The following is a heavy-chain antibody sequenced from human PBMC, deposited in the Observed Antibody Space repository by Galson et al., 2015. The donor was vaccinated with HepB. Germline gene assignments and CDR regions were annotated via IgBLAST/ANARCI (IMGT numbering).Heavy chain of an antibody. CDR1: GGSISSSSYY. D-gene: IGHD6-19*01. CDR3: ARHLPYSSGWIYYYYGMDV. CDR2: IYYSGST. J-gene: IGHJ6*02. Sequence: SETLSLTCTVSGGSISSSSYYWGWIRQPPGKGLEWIGSIYYSGSTYYNPSLKSRVTISVDTSKKQFSLKLSSVTAADTAVYYCARHLPYSSGWIYYYYGMDVWGQGTTVTVSS. V-gene: IGHV4-39*01.